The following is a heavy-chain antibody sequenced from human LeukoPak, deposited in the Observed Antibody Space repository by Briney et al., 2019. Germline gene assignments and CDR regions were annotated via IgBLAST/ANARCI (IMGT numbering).Heavy chain of an antibody. CDR2: IHLGVNT. D-gene: IGHD3-22*01. J-gene: IGHJ4*02. V-gene: IGHV4-38-2*01. CDR3: AGKYYYHSSGYFYVDY. CDR1: GYSLSSGYY. Sequence: SETLSLTCAVSGYSLSSGYYWGWIPQTPGKGLEWIRSIHLGVNTYYNPSLKSRVTILMDTSKNHFSLKLNPVTAADAAVYYCAGKYYYHSSGYFYVDYWGQGTLVPASS.